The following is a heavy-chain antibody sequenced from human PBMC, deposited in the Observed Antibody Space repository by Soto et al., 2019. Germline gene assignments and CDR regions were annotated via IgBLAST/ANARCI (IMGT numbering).Heavy chain of an antibody. CDR2: ISYDGSNK. Sequence: SLRLSCAASGFTFSSYGMHWVRQAPGKGLEWVAVISYDGSNKYYADSVRGRFTISRDNSKYTLYLQMNSLRAEDTAVYYCAKDLYYYDSSGQLYYHYGMDVWGQGTTVTFSS. CDR3: AKDLYYYDSSGQLYYHYGMDV. V-gene: IGHV3-30*18. CDR1: GFTFSSYG. J-gene: IGHJ6*02. D-gene: IGHD3-22*01.